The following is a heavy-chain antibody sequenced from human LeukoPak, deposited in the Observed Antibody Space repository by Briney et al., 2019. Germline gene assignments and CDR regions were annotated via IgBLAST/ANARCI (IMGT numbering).Heavy chain of an antibody. D-gene: IGHD3-22*01. CDR2: IRYDGSNK. CDR1: GFTFSSYG. Sequence: GGSLRLSCAASGFTFSSYGMHWVRQAPGKGLEWVAFIRYDGSNKYYADSVKGRFTISRDNSKNTLYLQMNSLRAEDTAVYYCAREFGTYYYDSSGYGPFDYWGQGTLVTVSS. J-gene: IGHJ4*02. CDR3: AREFGTYYYDSSGYGPFDY. V-gene: IGHV3-30*02.